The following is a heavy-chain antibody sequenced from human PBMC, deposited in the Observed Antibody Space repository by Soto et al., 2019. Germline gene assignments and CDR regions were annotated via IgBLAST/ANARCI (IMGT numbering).Heavy chain of an antibody. Sequence: GGSLRLSCAASGFTFSSYAMSWVRQAPGKGLEWASAISGSGGSTYYADSVKGRFTISRDNSKNTLYLQMNSLRAEDTAVYYCAKDRVDIVVVPAAYYYYYGMDVWGQGTTVTVSS. D-gene: IGHD2-2*03. V-gene: IGHV3-23*01. J-gene: IGHJ6*02. CDR3: AKDRVDIVVVPAAYYYYYGMDV. CDR1: GFTFSSYA. CDR2: ISGSGGST.